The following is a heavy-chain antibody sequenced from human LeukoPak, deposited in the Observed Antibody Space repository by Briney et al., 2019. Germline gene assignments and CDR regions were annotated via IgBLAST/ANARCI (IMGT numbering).Heavy chain of an antibody. D-gene: IGHD2-2*01. CDR3: AKDAPLNCSSTSCFYYYMDV. V-gene: IGHV3-48*01. Sequence: GGSLRLSCAASGFTFSSNSMNWVRQAPGKGLEWVSYISSSSGTIYYADSVKGRFTISRDNAKNSLYLQMNSLRPEDTAVYYCAKDAPLNCSSTSCFYYYMDVWGKGTTVTISS. CDR2: ISSSSGTI. CDR1: GFTFSSNS. J-gene: IGHJ6*03.